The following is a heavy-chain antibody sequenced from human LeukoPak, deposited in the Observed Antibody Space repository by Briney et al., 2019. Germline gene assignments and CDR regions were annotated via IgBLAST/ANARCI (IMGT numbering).Heavy chain of an antibody. CDR2: IGIRGDT. V-gene: IGHV3-13*01. CDR1: GFTFIDYD. J-gene: IGHJ4*02. D-gene: IGHD6-19*01. CDR3: ARGGIQVSGIDEFDY. Sequence: GGSLRLFCAASGFTFIDYDMHWVRRVIGKGLEWVSAIGIRGDTHYSGSVKGRFTISRENAESSLYLQMNSLRAEDTAVYYCARGGIQVSGIDEFDYWGQGTLVTVSS.